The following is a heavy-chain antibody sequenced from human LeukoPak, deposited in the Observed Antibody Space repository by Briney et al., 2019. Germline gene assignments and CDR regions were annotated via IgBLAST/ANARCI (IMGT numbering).Heavy chain of an antibody. J-gene: IGHJ4*02. D-gene: IGHD3-22*01. CDR2: ISAYNGNT. V-gene: IGHV1-18*01. CDR3: ARDVGAHYYDSSGYFLGDY. CDR1: GYTFTSYG. Sequence: ASVKVSCKASGYTFTSYGISWVRQAPGQGLEWMGWISAYNGNTNYAQRLQGRVTMTTDTSTSTAYMELRSLRSDDTAVYYCARDVGAHYYDSSGYFLGDYWGQGTLVTVSS.